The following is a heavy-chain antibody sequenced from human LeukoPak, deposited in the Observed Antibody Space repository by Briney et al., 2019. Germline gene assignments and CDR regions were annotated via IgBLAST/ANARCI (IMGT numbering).Heavy chain of an antibody. CDR2: IYTSGGT. V-gene: IGHV4-61*02. Sequence: SETLSLTCTVSGGSISSGSYYWSWIRQPAGKGLEWIGRIYTSGGTNYNPSLKSRVTISADTSKNHFSLTLSSVTAEDTAVYYCARGVSRGGLLLVTFDYWGQGTLVTVSS. CDR1: GGSISSGSYY. D-gene: IGHD3-10*01. CDR3: ARGVSRGGLLLVTFDY. J-gene: IGHJ4*02.